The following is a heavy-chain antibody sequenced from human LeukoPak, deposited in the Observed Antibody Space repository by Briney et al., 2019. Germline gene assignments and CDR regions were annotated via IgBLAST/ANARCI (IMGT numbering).Heavy chain of an antibody. V-gene: IGHV4-34*01. Sequence: SETLSLTCAVYGGSFSGYYWGWIRQPPGKGLEWIGSIYHNGSTYYNPSLKSRVTISVDTSKNQFSLKLSSVTAADTAVYYCARDRISTTPTSSYYYYYMEVWGKGTTVTISS. D-gene: IGHD2-2*01. CDR2: IYHNGST. CDR3: ARDRISTTPTSSYYYYYMEV. J-gene: IGHJ6*03. CDR1: GGSFSGYY.